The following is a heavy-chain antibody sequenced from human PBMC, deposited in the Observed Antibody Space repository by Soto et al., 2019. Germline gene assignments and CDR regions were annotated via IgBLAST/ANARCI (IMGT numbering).Heavy chain of an antibody. V-gene: IGHV4-34*01. CDR1: GGSFSGYF. CDR3: ARGQWLPRGEY. J-gene: IGHJ4*02. Sequence: QVQLQQWGAGLLKPSETLSLTCAVYGGSFSGYFWTWVRQLPGKGLEWIGEINHSGNTNYNPSLKSRATISTDPSENQFSLRLTAVTAADTAVYYCARGQWLPRGEYWGQGTLVTGSS. CDR2: INHSGNT. D-gene: IGHD6-19*01.